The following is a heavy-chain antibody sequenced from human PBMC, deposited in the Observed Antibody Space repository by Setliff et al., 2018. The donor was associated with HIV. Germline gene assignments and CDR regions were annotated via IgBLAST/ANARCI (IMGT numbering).Heavy chain of an antibody. CDR3: VMNGWYSLEY. J-gene: IGHJ4*02. CDR1: GDSISSHDW. D-gene: IGHD6-19*01. CDR2: IHHSGST. V-gene: IGHV4-4*02. Sequence: SETLSLTCAVSGDSISSHDWWSWVRQPPGKGLEWIGKIHHSGSTNYDPSLKSRVTILVDKSKNEFSLKFNSVTAADTAVYYCVMNGWYSLEYWGQGMLVTVSS.